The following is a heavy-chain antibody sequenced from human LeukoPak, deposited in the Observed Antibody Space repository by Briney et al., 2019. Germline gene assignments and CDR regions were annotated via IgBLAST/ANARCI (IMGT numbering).Heavy chain of an antibody. D-gene: IGHD6-19*01. Sequence: PSETLPLTCTVPGDSISSYYWSWIRQPAGKGLEWIGRVYVTGSTNLNPALQSRVTMSVDTSKNQFSLKLTSVTAADTAVYYCARDRQWLVDHWGQGTLVTVSS. CDR1: GDSISSYY. CDR2: VYVTGST. J-gene: IGHJ5*02. V-gene: IGHV4-4*07. CDR3: ARDRQWLVDH.